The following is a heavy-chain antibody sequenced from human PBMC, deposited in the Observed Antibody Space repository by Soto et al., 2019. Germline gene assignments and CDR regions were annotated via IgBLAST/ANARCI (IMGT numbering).Heavy chain of an antibody. J-gene: IGHJ4*02. Sequence: GSLRLSFAASGFTFSSYAMSWVRQAPGKGLEWVSAISGSGGSTYYADSVRGRFTISRDNSKNTLYLQMNSLRAEDTAVYYCAKSSGLIVVRKVNDYWGQGTLVTVS. V-gene: IGHV3-23*01. D-gene: IGHD3-22*01. CDR2: ISGSGGST. CDR1: GFTFSSYA. CDR3: AKSSGLIVVRKVNDY.